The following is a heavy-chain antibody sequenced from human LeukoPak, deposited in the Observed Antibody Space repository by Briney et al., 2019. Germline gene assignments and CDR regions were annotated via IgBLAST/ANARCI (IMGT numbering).Heavy chain of an antibody. D-gene: IGHD3-3*01. Sequence: PGGSLRLSCAASGFTFDDFDMGWVRQVPGKGLEWVSGINWNGGTTEYGDSVKGRFTISRDNAKNSLYLQMNSLRAEDTALYYCAKDRYYDFWSGYFDYWGQGTLVTVSS. J-gene: IGHJ4*02. V-gene: IGHV3-20*04. CDR2: INWNGGTT. CDR3: AKDRYYDFWSGYFDY. CDR1: GFTFDDFD.